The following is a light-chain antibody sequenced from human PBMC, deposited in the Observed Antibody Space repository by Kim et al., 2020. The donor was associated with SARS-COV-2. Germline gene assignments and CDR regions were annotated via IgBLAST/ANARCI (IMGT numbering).Light chain of an antibody. CDR3: SAWDSGLSAWV. CDR2: RNN. Sequence: RQTATRTCTGNNNNVGNQGEVWLQQHQGHPPKLLSYRNNNRPSGISERLSASRSGNTASLTITGLQPEDEADYYCSAWDSGLSAWVFGGGTQLTVL. V-gene: IGLV10-54*01. J-gene: IGLJ3*02. CDR1: NNNVGNQG.